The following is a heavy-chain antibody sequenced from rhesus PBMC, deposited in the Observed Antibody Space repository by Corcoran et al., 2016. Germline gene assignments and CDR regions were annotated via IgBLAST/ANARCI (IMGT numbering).Heavy chain of an antibody. CDR1: GGSISSNY. V-gene: IGHV4-173*01. D-gene: IGHD4-29*01. J-gene: IGHJ4*01. Sequence: QLQLQESGPGLVKPSETLSLTCAVSGGSISSNYWSWIRQPPGKGLEWIGRFSVRGRSTDYNPSLKSRVTLSTHTSKNQFSLKLSSLTAADRAVYYCARSWGSRYYFDYWCQGVLLTVSS. CDR3: ARSWGSRYYFDY. CDR2: FSVRGRST.